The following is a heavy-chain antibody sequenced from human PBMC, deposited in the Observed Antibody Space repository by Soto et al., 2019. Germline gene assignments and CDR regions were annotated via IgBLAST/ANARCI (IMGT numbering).Heavy chain of an antibody. Sequence: QVQLQESGPGLVKPSQTLSLTCTVSGGSISSGDYYWSWIRQPPGKGLEWIGYIYYSGSTYYNPSLKSRVTISVDTSKNQFSLKLSPVTAADTAVYYCARDRGDYGETNWFDPWGQGTLVTVSS. J-gene: IGHJ5*02. CDR3: ARDRGDYGETNWFDP. V-gene: IGHV4-30-4*01. CDR2: IYYSGST. D-gene: IGHD4-17*01. CDR1: GGSISSGDYY.